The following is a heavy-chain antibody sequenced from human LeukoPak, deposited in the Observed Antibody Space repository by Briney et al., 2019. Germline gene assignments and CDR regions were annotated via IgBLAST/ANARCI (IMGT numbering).Heavy chain of an antibody. CDR2: INHSGSP. CDR1: GGSFSGYY. D-gene: IGHD6-13*01. Sequence: PSETLSLTCAVYGGSFSGYYWSWIRQPPGKGLEWIGEINHSGSPNYNPSLKSRVTISVDTSKNQFSLKLSSVTAADTAVYYCVGIAAAGILDYWGQGTLVTVSS. V-gene: IGHV4-34*01. J-gene: IGHJ4*02. CDR3: VGIAAAGILDY.